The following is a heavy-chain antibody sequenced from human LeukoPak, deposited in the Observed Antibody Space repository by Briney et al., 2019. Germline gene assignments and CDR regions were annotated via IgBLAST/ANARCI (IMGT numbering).Heavy chain of an antibody. CDR3: ARVHSSGYYKHSFDY. Sequence: GGSLRLSCAASGFTVSGKSMGGVRQAPGKGLEWGSVIYSGGNTDYADSVKGRFTISRDNSKNTMYLEMNSLRAEATAVYYCARVHSSGYYKHSFDYWGQGTLVTVSS. J-gene: IGHJ4*02. V-gene: IGHV3-53*01. D-gene: IGHD3-22*01. CDR1: GFTVSGKS. CDR2: IYSGGNT.